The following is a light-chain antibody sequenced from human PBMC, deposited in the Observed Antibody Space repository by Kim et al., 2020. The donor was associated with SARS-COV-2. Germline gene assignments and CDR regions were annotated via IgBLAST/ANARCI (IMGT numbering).Light chain of an antibody. CDR1: QSVSSSY. CDR3: QQYGSSPWT. J-gene: IGKJ1*01. V-gene: IGKV3-20*01. CDR2: GAS. Sequence: EIVLTQSPGTLSLSPGERATLSCRASQSVSSSYLAWYQQKPGQAPRLLIYGASSRATGIPDRFSGSGSGTDFTFTISRLEPEDFAVYYCQQYGSSPWTFGQGTKVDIK.